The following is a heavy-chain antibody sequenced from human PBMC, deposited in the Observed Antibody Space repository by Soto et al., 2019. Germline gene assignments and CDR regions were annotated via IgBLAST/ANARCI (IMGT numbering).Heavy chain of an antibody. D-gene: IGHD1-26*01. CDR2: ISSSRSTI. CDR1: GFTFSSYS. Sequence: EVQLVESGGGLVQPGGSLRLSCAASGFTFSSYSMNWVRQAPGKGLEWVSYISSSRSTIYYADSVKGRFTISRDNAKNSLYLQMNSMRAEYPAVYYCARVGVVGERGFDYWGQGALVTVSS. J-gene: IGHJ4*02. V-gene: IGHV3-48*01. CDR3: ARVGVVGERGFDY.